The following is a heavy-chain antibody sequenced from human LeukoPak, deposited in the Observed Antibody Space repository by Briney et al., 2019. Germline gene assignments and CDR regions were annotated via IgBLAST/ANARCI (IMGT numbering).Heavy chain of an antibody. D-gene: IGHD6-13*01. CDR2: LIPIFGTA. V-gene: IGHV1-69*05. CDR3: ARDTMAAAGGYLHY. J-gene: IGHJ4*02. CDR1: GGTFSSYA. Sequence: STVKVSCKASGGTFSSYAISWVPQAPGQGLECMGRLIPIFGTANYAQKFQGRVTITTDKSTSTAYMELSSLRYEDTAVYYCARDTMAAAGGYLHYRRRGTLATLPS.